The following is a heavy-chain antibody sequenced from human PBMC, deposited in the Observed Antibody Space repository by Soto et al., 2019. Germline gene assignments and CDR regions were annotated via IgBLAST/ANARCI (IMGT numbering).Heavy chain of an antibody. J-gene: IGHJ6*02. CDR1: GFTFGDYA. CDR3: TSLRWLPVDYGMDV. D-gene: IGHD5-12*01. Sequence: PGGSLRLSCTASGFTFGDYAMSWFRQAPGKGLEWVGFIRSKAYGGTTEYAASVKGRFTISRDDSKSIAYLQMNSLKTEDTAVYYCTSLRWLPVDYGMDVWGQGTTVTVSS. V-gene: IGHV3-49*03. CDR2: IRSKAYGGTT.